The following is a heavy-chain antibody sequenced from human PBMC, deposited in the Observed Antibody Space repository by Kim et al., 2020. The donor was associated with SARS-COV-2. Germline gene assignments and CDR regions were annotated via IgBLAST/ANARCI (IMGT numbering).Heavy chain of an antibody. V-gene: IGHV3-15*01. CDR1: GFTFNNAW. D-gene: IGHD4-17*01. Sequence: GGSLRLSCAASGFTFNNAWLSWVRQAPGKGLEWVGRVKSKSDGGTIDYAAPVKGRFTISRDDSKNTMYLQMNSLKTEDTAVYYCTTDLHDYGDRDYWGQGTLVTVSS. CDR3: TTDLHDYGDRDY. J-gene: IGHJ4*02. CDR2: VKSKSDGGTI.